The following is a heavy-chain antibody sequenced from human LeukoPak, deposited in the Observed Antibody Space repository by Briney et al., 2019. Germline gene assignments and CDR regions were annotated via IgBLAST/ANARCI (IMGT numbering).Heavy chain of an antibody. CDR2: ISGSGGST. V-gene: IGHV3-23*01. CDR3: AKGTLARDAYCGGDCLYFDY. Sequence: GGSXRLSCXASXFTFSSYAMSWVRQAPGKGLEWVSAISGSGGSTYYADSVKGLFTISRDNSKTTLYLQMNSLRAEDTAVYYCAKGTLARDAYCGGDCLYFDYWGQGTLVTVSS. D-gene: IGHD2-21*02. J-gene: IGHJ4*02. CDR1: XFTFSSYA.